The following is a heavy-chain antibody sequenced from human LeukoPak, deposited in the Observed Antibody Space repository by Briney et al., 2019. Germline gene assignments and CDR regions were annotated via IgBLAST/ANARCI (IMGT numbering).Heavy chain of an antibody. J-gene: IGHJ4*02. CDR2: IWYDGSNK. CDR1: GFTFSSYG. V-gene: IGHV3-33*06. Sequence: GGSLRLSCAASGFTFSSYGMHWVRQAPGKGLEWVAVIWYDGSNKYYADSVKGRFTISRDNSKNTPYLQMNSLRAEDTAVYYCAKESCGGGSCYLFDYWGQGTLVTVSS. D-gene: IGHD2-15*01. CDR3: AKESCGGGSCYLFDY.